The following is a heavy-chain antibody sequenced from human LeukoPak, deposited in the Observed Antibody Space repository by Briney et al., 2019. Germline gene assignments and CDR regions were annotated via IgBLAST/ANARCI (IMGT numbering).Heavy chain of an antibody. CDR1: GYTFTSYA. D-gene: IGHD3/OR15-3a*01. CDR2: INAGNDNT. J-gene: IGHJ3*02. Sequence: ASVKVSCKASGYTFTSYAMHWVRQAPGQRLEWMGWINAGNDNTKYSQKFQGRVTMTRDTSTSTVYMELSSLGSEDTAVYYCARVGDPGPQDYAFDIWGQGTMVTVSS. CDR3: ARVGDPGPQDYAFDI. V-gene: IGHV1-3*01.